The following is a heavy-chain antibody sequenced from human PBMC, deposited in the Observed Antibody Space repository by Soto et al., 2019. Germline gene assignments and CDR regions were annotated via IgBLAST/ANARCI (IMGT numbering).Heavy chain of an antibody. J-gene: IGHJ5*02. CDR2: IYYSGST. CDR3: ARGTAYYDSSLLVDP. CDR1: GGSISSGDYY. Sequence: PSETLSLTCTVSGGSISSGDYYWSWIRQPPGKGLEWIGYIYYSGSTYYNPSLKSRVTISVDTSKNQFSLKLSSVTAADTAVYYCARGTAYYDSSLLVDPWGQGTLVTVSS. D-gene: IGHD3-22*01. V-gene: IGHV4-30-4*02.